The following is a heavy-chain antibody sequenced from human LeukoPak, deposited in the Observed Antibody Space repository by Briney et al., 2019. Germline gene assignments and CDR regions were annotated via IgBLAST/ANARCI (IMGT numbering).Heavy chain of an antibody. Sequence: GGSLRLSCAASGFTFSNAWMSWVRQAPGKGLEWVGRIKSKTDGGTTDYAAPVKGRFTISRDDSKNTLYLQMNSLKTEDTAVYYCTTSSGWYRTFDYWGQGTLVTVSS. CDR3: TTSSGWYRTFDY. CDR2: IKSKTDGGTT. D-gene: IGHD6-19*01. CDR1: GFTFSNAW. V-gene: IGHV3-15*01. J-gene: IGHJ4*02.